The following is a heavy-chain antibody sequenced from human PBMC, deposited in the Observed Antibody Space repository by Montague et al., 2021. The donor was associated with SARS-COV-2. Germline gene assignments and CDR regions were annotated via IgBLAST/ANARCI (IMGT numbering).Heavy chain of an antibody. CDR1: GFSLSTSGMC. J-gene: IGHJ4*02. D-gene: IGHD6-19*01. CDR2: IDWDXYK. V-gene: IGHV2-70*01. Sequence: PALVKPTQTLTLTCTFSGFSLSTSGMCVSWIRQPPGKALEWLALIDWDXYKYYSTSLKTRLTISKDTSKNQVVLTMTNMDPVDTATYYCARISAWYSSGWSAFDYWGQGTLVTVSS. CDR3: ARISAWYSSGWSAFDY.